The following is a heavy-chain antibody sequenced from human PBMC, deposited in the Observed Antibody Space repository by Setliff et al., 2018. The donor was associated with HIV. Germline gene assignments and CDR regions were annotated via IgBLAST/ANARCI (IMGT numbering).Heavy chain of an antibody. CDR3: ARRIDNSGTFPDKNWFDT. CDR2: IYTSGST. D-gene: IGHD3-10*01. Sequence: SETLSLTCTVSGGSISSYYWSWIRQPAGKGLEWIGRIYTSGSTNYNPSLKSRVTISVDTSKNQFSLKLTSVTAADTAVYYCARRIDNSGTFPDKNWFDTWGQGSLVTVSS. J-gene: IGHJ5*02. V-gene: IGHV4-4*07. CDR1: GGSISSYY.